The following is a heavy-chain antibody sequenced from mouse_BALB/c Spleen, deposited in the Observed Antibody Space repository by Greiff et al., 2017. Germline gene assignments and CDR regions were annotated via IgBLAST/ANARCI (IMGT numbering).Heavy chain of an antibody. CDR2: ISSGGSYT. J-gene: IGHJ2*01. CDR3: ARQGDYGSSHFDY. V-gene: IGHV5-9-3*01. Sequence: EVKLVESGGGLVKPGGSLKLSCAASGFTFSSYAMSWVRQTPEKRLEWVATISSGGSYTYYPDSVKGRFTISRDNAKNTLYLQMSSLRSEDTAMYYCARQGDYGSSHFDYWGQGTTLTVSS. D-gene: IGHD1-1*01. CDR1: GFTFSSYA.